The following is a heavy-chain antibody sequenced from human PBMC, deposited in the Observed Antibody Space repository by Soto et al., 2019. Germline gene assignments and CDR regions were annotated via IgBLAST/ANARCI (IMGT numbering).Heavy chain of an antibody. CDR3: ARVRPAPSIQGYNWFDP. CDR1: GYTFTSYA. Sequence: ASVKVSCKASGYTFTSYAMHWVRQAPGQRLEWMGWINAGNGNTKYSQKFQGRVTITRDTSASTAYMELSSLRSEDTAVYYCARVRPAPSIQGYNWFDPWGQGTLVTVSS. D-gene: IGHD6-6*01. J-gene: IGHJ5*02. CDR2: INAGNGNT. V-gene: IGHV1-3*01.